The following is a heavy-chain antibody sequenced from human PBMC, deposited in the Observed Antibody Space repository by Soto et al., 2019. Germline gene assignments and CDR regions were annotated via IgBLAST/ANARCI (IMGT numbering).Heavy chain of an antibody. D-gene: IGHD5-12*01. J-gene: IGHJ4*02. Sequence: EVQLLESGGGLVQPGGSLRLSCAASGFTFSSYAMSWVRQAPGKGLGWVSAISGSGGSTYYAYSVKGRFTISRDTHKNPLYLQMTSLRAEDTAVYYCAKDLVMATITYLDYWGQGTLVTVS. CDR3: AKDLVMATITYLDY. CDR2: ISGSGGST. CDR1: GFTFSSYA. V-gene: IGHV3-23*01.